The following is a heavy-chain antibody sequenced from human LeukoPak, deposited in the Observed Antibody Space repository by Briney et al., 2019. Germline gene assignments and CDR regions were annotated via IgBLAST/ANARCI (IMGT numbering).Heavy chain of an antibody. CDR3: ASPWGGAFDT. V-gene: IGHV4-34*01. D-gene: IGHD7-27*01. CDR1: GGSFSGYY. Sequence: SETLSLTCAVYGGSFSGYYWSWIRQPPGKGLEWIGEINHSGSTNYNPSLKSRVTISVDTSKNQFSLKLSSVTAADTAVYYCASPWGGAFDTWGQGTMVTVSS. J-gene: IGHJ3*02. CDR2: INHSGST.